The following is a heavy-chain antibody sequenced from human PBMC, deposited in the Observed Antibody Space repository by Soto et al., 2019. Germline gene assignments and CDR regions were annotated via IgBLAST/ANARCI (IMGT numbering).Heavy chain of an antibody. J-gene: IGHJ4*02. CDR1: GDSINNTHW. V-gene: IGHV4-4*02. CDR2: ISHSGST. CDR3: AARHFWSGPWTHTRLDY. Sequence: SETLSLTCAVSGDSINNTHWWSWVRQPPGKGLEWIGQISHSGSTNYNPSLTSRVTISVDKSKNHFSLKLTSVTAADTAVYYCAARHFWSGPWTHTRLDYWGQGXLVTVSS. D-gene: IGHD3-3*02.